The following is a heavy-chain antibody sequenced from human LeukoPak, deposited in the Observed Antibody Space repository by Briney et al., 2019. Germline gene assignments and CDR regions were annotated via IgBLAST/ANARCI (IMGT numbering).Heavy chain of an antibody. CDR2: IGSRSTSI. D-gene: IGHD1-26*01. CDR1: GFTFTTYS. CDR3: ARESGSGSYYVGFDY. V-gene: IGHV3-21*06. J-gene: IGHJ4*02. Sequence: KPGGSLGLSCAASGFTFTTYSMNWVRQAPGKGLEWLSSIGSRSTSIYYADSVKGRFTISRDNAKNSLYLQMNSLRAEDTAVYYCARESGSGSYYVGFDYWGQGTLVTVSS.